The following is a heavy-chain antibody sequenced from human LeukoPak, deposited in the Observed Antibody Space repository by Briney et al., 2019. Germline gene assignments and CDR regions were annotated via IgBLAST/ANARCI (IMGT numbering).Heavy chain of an antibody. CDR2: IYYSGST. D-gene: IGHD6-13*01. J-gene: IGHJ5*02. Sequence: PSETPSLTCTVSGGSISSSSYYWGWIRQPPGKGLEWIGSIYYSGSTYYNPSLKSRVTISVDTSKNQFSLKLSSVTAADTAVYYCARRRNSSSKKNWFDPWGQGTLVTVSS. V-gene: IGHV4-39*01. CDR3: ARRRNSSSKKNWFDP. CDR1: GGSISSSSYY.